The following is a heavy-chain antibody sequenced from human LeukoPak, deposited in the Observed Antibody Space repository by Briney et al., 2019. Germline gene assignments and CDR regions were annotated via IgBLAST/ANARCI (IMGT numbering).Heavy chain of an antibody. V-gene: IGHV1-2*02. CDR3: ARDITDNYYYYGMDV. CDR2: INPNSGGT. Sequence: ASVKVSCKASGYTFTGYYMHWVRQAPGQGLEWMGWINPNSGGTNYAQKFQGRVTMTRDTSISTAYMELSRLRSDDTAVYYCARDITDNYYYYGMDVWGQGTTVTVSS. J-gene: IGHJ6*02. CDR1: GYTFTGYY.